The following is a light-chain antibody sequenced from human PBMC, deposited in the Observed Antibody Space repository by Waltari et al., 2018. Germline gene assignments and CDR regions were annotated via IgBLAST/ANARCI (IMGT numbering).Light chain of an antibody. CDR3: CSYAGADTSVL. J-gene: IGLJ2*01. V-gene: IGLV2-11*01. CDR2: DVH. CDR1: SSDVGGHDF. Sequence: QSALTQPRSVSGSPGQSVTVSCTGTSSDVGGHDFVSWYQQYPGKAPKLIIYDVHKRPPGVPDRFAGSKSGNTASLTISVLLNDDEADYYCCSYAGADTSVLFGGGTTLTVL.